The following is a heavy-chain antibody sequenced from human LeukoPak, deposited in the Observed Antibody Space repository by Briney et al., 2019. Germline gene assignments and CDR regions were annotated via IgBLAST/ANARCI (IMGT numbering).Heavy chain of an antibody. CDR3: ARQVGPWDAFDI. V-gene: IGHV4-59*08. CDR1: GGSISPFY. Sequence: SETLSLTCTVSGGSISPFYWNWIRQPPGKGLEWIGYIYYTGGTSYSPSLNSRATISVDTSKNRISLKLNSVTAADTAVYYCARQVGPWDAFDIWGQGTMVTVSS. CDR2: IYYTGGT. D-gene: IGHD1-26*01. J-gene: IGHJ3*02.